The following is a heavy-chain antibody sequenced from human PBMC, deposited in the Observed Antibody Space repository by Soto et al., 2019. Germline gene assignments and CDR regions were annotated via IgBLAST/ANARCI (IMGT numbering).Heavy chain of an antibody. V-gene: IGHV1-69*08. CDR2: IITVLGTT. CDR1: GDTFSSYA. Sequence: QVQLVQSGAELKKTGSSVKVSCRASGDTFSSYAVNWVRQAPGRGLEWMGRIITVLGTTDYAQNFKGRLTITAEKSPKTVYMELSSLRSEDTAVYYCARRRYCGYDCYHKHYYGMDVWVQGTTVTVAS. CDR3: ARRRYCGYDCYHKHYYGMDV. J-gene: IGHJ6*02. D-gene: IGHD2-21*01.